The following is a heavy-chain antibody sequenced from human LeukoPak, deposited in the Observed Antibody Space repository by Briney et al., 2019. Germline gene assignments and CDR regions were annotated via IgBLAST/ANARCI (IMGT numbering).Heavy chain of an antibody. J-gene: IGHJ4*02. V-gene: IGHV3-66*01. Sequence: GGSLRLSCAASGFTVSTNYVSWVRQAPGKGLEWVSVIYRHGGTAYADSVQGRFSISRDNSKNTVDLQMNSLRAEDTAVYYCARDVIYDSEIYSYGDSWGQGTLVTVSS. CDR3: ARDVIYDSEIYSYGDS. CDR2: IYRHGGT. CDR1: GFTVSTNY. D-gene: IGHD3-16*01.